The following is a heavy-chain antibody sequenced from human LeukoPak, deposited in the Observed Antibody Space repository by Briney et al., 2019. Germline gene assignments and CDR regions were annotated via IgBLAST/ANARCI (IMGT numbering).Heavy chain of an antibody. CDR3: ASSSWYGDY. CDR2: ISYDGSNK. D-gene: IGHD6-13*01. CDR1: GFTFSSYG. V-gene: IGHV3-30*03. J-gene: IGHJ4*02. Sequence: PGGSLRLSCAASGFTFSSYGMHWVRQAPGKGLEWVAVISYDGSNKYYADSVKGRFTISRDNSKNTLYLQMNSLRAEDTAVYYCASSSWYGDYWGQGTLVTVSS.